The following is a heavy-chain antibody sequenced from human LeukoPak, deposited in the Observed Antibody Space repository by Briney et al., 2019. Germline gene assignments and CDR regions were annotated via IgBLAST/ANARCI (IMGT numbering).Heavy chain of an antibody. CDR2: IYTSGST. CDR3: ATRRRGYGSGIYYYYMDV. D-gene: IGHD3-10*01. Sequence: KTSETLSLTCTVSGGSISSYYWSWIRQPAGKGLEWIGRIYTSGSTNYNPSLKSRVTISVDTSKNQFSLKLSSVTAADTAVYYCATRRRGYGSGIYYYYMDVWGKGTTVTVSS. J-gene: IGHJ6*03. V-gene: IGHV4-4*07. CDR1: GGSISSYY.